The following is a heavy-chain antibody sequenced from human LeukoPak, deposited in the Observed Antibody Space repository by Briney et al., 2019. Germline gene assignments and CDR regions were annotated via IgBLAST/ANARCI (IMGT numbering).Heavy chain of an antibody. CDR1: GFIFCNVW. V-gene: IGHV3-15*01. CDR2: NRSKTDGGTT. Sequence: GGPQTLSCAASGFIFCNVWMTWARNAPGRGVEWVGHNRSKTDGGTTDYAAHVKGRFIISRDDSKNTLYLQMNSLKTEDTAVYSCATVGYGGDSDYFDFWGQGTLVTVSS. J-gene: IGHJ4*02. D-gene: IGHD2-21*01. CDR3: ATVGYGGDSDYFDF.